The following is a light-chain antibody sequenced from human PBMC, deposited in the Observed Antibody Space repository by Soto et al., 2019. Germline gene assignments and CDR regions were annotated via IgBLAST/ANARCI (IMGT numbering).Light chain of an antibody. CDR3: QQYGSTPLYT. CDR2: GAS. V-gene: IGKV3-20*01. J-gene: IGKJ2*01. Sequence: EIVLTQSPGTLSLSPGERATLSCRASQSVSSSYLAWYQQKPGQAPRLLIYGASSRATGIPDRFSGSGSGTDFTLTSSRLEPEDMAVYSCQQYGSTPLYTFGQGTKLEIK. CDR1: QSVSSSY.